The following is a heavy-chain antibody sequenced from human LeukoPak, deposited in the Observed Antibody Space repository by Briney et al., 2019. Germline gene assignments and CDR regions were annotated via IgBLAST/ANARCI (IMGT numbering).Heavy chain of an antibody. J-gene: IGHJ6*03. Sequence: SETLSLTCTVSGGSISSYYWSWIRQPPGKGLEWIGYIYYSGSTNYNPSLKSRVTISVDTSKNQFSLKLSSVTAADTAVYYCARTLNYYDSSGYPRDYYYYYMDVWGKGTTVTVSS. CDR2: IYYSGST. D-gene: IGHD3-22*01. CDR3: ARTLNYYDSSGYPRDYYYYYMDV. CDR1: GGSISSYY. V-gene: IGHV4-59*01.